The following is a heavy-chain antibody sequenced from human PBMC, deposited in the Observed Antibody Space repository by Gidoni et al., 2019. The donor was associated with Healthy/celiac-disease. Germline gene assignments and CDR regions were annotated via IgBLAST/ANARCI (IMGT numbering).Heavy chain of an antibody. V-gene: IGHV3-33*01. Sequence: QVQLVESGGGVVQPGRSLRLSCAASGFTFSSYGMHWVRQAPGKGLEWVAVIWYDGSNKYYADSVKGRFTISRDNSKNTLYLQMNSLRAEDTAVYYCAREAESDYGDYVKIGSMDWYFDLWGRGTLVTVSS. D-gene: IGHD4-17*01. CDR3: AREAESDYGDYVKIGSMDWYFDL. J-gene: IGHJ2*01. CDR2: IWYDGSNK. CDR1: GFTFSSYG.